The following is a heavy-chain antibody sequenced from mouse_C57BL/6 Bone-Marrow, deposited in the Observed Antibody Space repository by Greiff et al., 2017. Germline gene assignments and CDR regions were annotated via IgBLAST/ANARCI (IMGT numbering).Heavy chain of an antibody. CDR3: ARHPYWYFDV. V-gene: IGHV1-75*01. J-gene: IGHJ1*03. CDR2: IFPGSGST. CDR1: GYTFTDYY. Sequence: VQGVESGPELVKPGASVKISCKASGYTFTDYYINWVKQRPGQGLEWIGRIFPGSGSTYYNEQFKGKATLTVDKSSSTAYMLLSSLTSEASAVYFCARHPYWYFDVWGTGTTVTVSS.